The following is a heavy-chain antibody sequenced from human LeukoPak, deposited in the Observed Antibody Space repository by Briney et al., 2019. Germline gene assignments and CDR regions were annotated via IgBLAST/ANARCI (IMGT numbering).Heavy chain of an antibody. CDR2: IKKDGSEK. V-gene: IGHV3-7*01. Sequence: GGSLRLSCAASGFTFSNYWMSWVRQAPGKGLEWVANIKKDGSEKYYVDSVRGRFTISRDNAKTSLYLQMNSLRAEDTAVYYCARDLSGVTGYTYGRGIDYWGQGTLVTVSS. CDR3: ARDLSGVTGYTYGRGIDY. CDR1: GFTFSNYW. J-gene: IGHJ4*02. D-gene: IGHD5-18*01.